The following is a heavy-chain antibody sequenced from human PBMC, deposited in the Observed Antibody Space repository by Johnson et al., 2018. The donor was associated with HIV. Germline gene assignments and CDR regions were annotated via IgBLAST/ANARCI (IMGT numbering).Heavy chain of an antibody. Sequence: DVQLVESGGGAVQPGRSLTLSCAASGFTVSSNYMSWVRQAPGKGLEWVSVIYSGGSTYYADSVKGRFTISRDNSKNTLYLQMNSLRAEDTAVYYCARGGGSLPDAFDIWGQGTMVTVSS. D-gene: IGHD1-26*01. CDR2: IYSGGST. CDR3: ARGGGSLPDAFDI. CDR1: GFTVSSNY. J-gene: IGHJ3*02. V-gene: IGHV3-66*01.